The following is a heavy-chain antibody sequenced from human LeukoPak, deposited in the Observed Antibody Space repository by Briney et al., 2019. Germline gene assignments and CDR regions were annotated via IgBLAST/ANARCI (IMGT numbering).Heavy chain of an antibody. CDR3: ARAPPRYYDILTGYYSHYYYGMDV. J-gene: IGHJ6*02. Sequence: ASVKVSCKASGYTFTSYGISWVRQAPGQGLEWMGWISAYNGNTNYAQKLQGRVTMATDTSTSTAYMELRSLRSDDTAVYYCARAPPRYYDILTGYYSHYYYGMDVWGQGTTVTVSS. V-gene: IGHV1-18*01. D-gene: IGHD3-9*01. CDR2: ISAYNGNT. CDR1: GYTFTSYG.